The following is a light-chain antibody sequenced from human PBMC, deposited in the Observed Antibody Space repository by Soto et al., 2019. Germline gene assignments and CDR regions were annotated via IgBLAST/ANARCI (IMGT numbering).Light chain of an antibody. CDR3: SSHTTYSTRV. J-gene: IGLJ1*01. Sequence: QSVLTQPAFVSGTPGQSIAISGTGPSSDIGSYNYVSWYQQHPGKAPKLMIHEVSNRPSGVSDRFSGSKSGNTASLTISGLQADDEADYYCSSHTTYSTRVFGTGTKVTVL. CDR1: SSDIGSYNY. V-gene: IGLV2-14*01. CDR2: EVS.